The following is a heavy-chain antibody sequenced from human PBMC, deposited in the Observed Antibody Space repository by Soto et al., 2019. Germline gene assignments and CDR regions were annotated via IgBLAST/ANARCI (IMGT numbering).Heavy chain of an antibody. D-gene: IGHD6-6*01. CDR2: IYDSESA. V-gene: IGHV4-31*03. J-gene: IGHJ4*02. Sequence: QVQLQESGPGLVKASQTLSLICSVSGESISSGGYYWSWIRHHPGKGLEWIGYIYDSESAYYNPSLKSRVTISMDTSNNHFAMKLSSVTAADTAVSYSARASSSSTAADYWGQRLLITVS. CDR3: ARASSSSTAADY. CDR1: GESISSGGYY.